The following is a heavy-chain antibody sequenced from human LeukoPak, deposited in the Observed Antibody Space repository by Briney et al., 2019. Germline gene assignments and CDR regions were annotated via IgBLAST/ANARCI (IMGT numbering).Heavy chain of an antibody. CDR1: GGSISSYY. CDR3: ARATTVSMDV. V-gene: IGHV4-59*01. J-gene: IGHJ1*01. CDR2: IYYSGST. Sequence: PSETLSLTCTVSGGSISSYYWSWIRQPPGKGLEWIGYIYYSGSTNYNPSLKSRVTISVDTSKNQFSLKLSSVTAADTAVYYCARATTVSMDVWGQGTLVTVSS. D-gene: IGHD4-17*01.